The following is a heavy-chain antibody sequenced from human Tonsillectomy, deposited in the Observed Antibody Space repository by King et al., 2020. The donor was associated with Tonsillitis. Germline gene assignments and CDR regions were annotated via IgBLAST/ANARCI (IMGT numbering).Heavy chain of an antibody. CDR1: RFTFNTFW. CDR2: LNGDGSNT. Sequence: VQLVESGGGLVQPGGSLRLSCAASRFTFNTFWMHWVRQAPGKGLVWVSRLNGDGSNTTYADSVKGRFTISRDNAKNTLYLQMNSLKAEDTAVYYCERGSYYGMDVWGQGTTVTVSS. J-gene: IGHJ6*02. CDR3: ERGSYYGMDV. V-gene: IGHV3-74*01.